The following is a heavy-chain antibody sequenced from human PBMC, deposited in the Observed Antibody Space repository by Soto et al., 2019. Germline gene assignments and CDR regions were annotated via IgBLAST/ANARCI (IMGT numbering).Heavy chain of an antibody. CDR1: GFTFSNAW. D-gene: IGHD3-22*01. J-gene: IGHJ3*02. Sequence: VQLVESGGGLVQPGGSLRLSCAASGFTFSNAWMSWVRQAPGKGLEWVGRINSKTDGGTTDYAAPVKGRFTISRDDSKNTLYLQMNSLKTEDTAVYYCSCGYYDTAFDIWGQGTMVTVSS. CDR2: INSKTDGGTT. CDR3: SCGYYDTAFDI. V-gene: IGHV3-15*01.